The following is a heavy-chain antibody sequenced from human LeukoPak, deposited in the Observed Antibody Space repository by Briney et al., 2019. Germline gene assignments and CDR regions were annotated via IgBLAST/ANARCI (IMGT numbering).Heavy chain of an antibody. J-gene: IGHJ6*03. D-gene: IGHD6-19*01. CDR1: GFTFSSYW. Sequence: GGSLRLSCAASGFTFSSYWMSWVRQAPGKGLEWVANIKQDGSEKYYVDSVKGRFTISRDNAKNSLYLQMNSLRAEDTAVYYCARQPRGSGNYYYYYMDVWGKGTTVTVSS. V-gene: IGHV3-7*01. CDR3: ARQPRGSGNYYYYYMDV. CDR2: IKQDGSEK.